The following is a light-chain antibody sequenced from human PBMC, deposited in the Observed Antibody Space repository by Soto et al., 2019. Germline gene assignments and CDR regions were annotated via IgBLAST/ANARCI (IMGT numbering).Light chain of an antibody. CDR2: GNS. Sequence: QAVVTQPPSVSGAPGQRVTISCTGSSSNIGAGKDVHWYQQLPGTAPKLLIYGNSNRPSGVPDRFSGSKSGTSASLAITGLQAEDEAHYYCQSYDRSLSGSVFGGGTKLTVL. CDR1: SSNIGAGKD. CDR3: QSYDRSLSGSV. V-gene: IGLV1-40*01. J-gene: IGLJ2*01.